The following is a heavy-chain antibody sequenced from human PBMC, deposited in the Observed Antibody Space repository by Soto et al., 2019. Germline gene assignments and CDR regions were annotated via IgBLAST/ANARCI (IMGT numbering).Heavy chain of an antibody. CDR2: IVVGTGST. CDR3: AADAHRDHFWSSYPYYYYSMDV. CDR1: GITFRRSA. J-gene: IGHJ6*02. Sequence: SVKVTCKASGITFRRSARQWLRHAREQRLEWIGRIVVGTGSTTYAQIVKERIAITRDMSTNTAYMELSGLRPEDTAIYYCAADAHRDHFWSSYPYYYYSMDVWRQGTTDTVS. V-gene: IGHV1-58*01. D-gene: IGHD3-3*02.